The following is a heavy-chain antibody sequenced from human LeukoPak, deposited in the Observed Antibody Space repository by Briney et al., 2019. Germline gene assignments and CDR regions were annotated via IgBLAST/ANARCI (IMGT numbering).Heavy chain of an antibody. CDR2: ISSRGSTI. D-gene: IGHD4-17*01. Sequence: PGGSLRLSCAASGFTSSDYYMSWIRQAPGKGLEWVSYISSRGSTIYYADSVKGRFTISRDNAKNSLYLQINSLRAEDTAVYYCARTLVYGDYGEGLRYWGQGTLVTVSS. CDR3: ARTLVYGDYGEGLRY. J-gene: IGHJ4*02. V-gene: IGHV3-11*01. CDR1: GFTSSDYY.